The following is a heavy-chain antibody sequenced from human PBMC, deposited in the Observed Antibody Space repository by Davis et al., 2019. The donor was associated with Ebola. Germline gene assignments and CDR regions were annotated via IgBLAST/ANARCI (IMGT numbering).Heavy chain of an antibody. D-gene: IGHD2-2*02. CDR1: GFTFSNAW. Sequence: PGGSLRLSCAASGFTFSNAWMNWARQAPGKGLEWVGRIKSKTDGGTTDYAAPGKGRFTISRDDSKSIAYLQMNSLKTEDTAVYYCQLLLYGVDDYWGQGTLVTVSS. CDR3: QLLLYGVDDY. J-gene: IGHJ4*02. V-gene: IGHV3-15*07. CDR2: IKSKTDGGTT.